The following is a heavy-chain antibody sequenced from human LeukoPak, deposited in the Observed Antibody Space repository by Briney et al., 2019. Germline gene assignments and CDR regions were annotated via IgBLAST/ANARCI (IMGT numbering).Heavy chain of an antibody. Sequence: ASVKVSCTASGYTFTSYYMHWVRQAPGQGLEWMGIINTSGGSTIYAQTIQGRVTMTRDTSTNTVYLELTSLRSEDTAVYYCARDTQAGYYYMDVWGKGTTVTVSS. CDR3: ARDTQAGYYYMDV. J-gene: IGHJ6*03. V-gene: IGHV1-46*01. CDR1: GYTFTSYY. CDR2: INTSGGST.